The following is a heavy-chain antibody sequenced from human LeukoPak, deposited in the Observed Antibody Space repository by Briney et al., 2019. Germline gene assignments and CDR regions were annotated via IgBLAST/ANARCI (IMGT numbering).Heavy chain of an antibody. CDR2: IIPILGIA. Sequence: SVKVSCKASGGTFNSYAISWVRQAPGQGLEWMGRIIPILGIANYAQKFQGRVTITADKSTSTAYMELSSLRSEDTAVYYCARCGYYYGMDVWGQGTTVTVSS. V-gene: IGHV1-69*04. J-gene: IGHJ6*02. CDR3: ARCGYYYGMDV. CDR1: GGTFNSYA. D-gene: IGHD2-21*01.